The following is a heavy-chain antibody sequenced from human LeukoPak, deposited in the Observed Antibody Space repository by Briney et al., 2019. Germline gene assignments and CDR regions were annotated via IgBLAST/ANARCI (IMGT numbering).Heavy chain of an antibody. CDR3: APICSSGNCFQTRFDY. Sequence: GVSLRLSCAASGFTFSSYSMNWVRQAPGKGLEWVSSISSSGGSIYYADSVKGRFTVSRDNAKNSLYLQMNSLGAEDTAMYYCAPICSSGNCFQTRFDYWGQGTLVTVSS. CDR1: GFTFSSYS. J-gene: IGHJ4*02. V-gene: IGHV3-21*01. CDR2: ISSSGGSI. D-gene: IGHD2-15*01.